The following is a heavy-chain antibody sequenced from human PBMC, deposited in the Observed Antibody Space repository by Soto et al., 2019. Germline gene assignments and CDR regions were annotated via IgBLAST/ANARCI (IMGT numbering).Heavy chain of an antibody. J-gene: IGHJ2*01. CDR1: GFTVSSNY. V-gene: IGHV3-66*01. CDR3: ASDETGNYWYFDL. Sequence: EVQLVESGGGLVQPGGSLRLSCAASGFTVSSNYMSWVRQAPGKGLEWVSVIYSGGRTYYADSVKGRFTISRDNSKNTLYLQMNTLRVEDTAVYYCASDETGNYWYFDLWGRGTLVTVSS. D-gene: IGHD7-27*01. CDR2: IYSGGRT.